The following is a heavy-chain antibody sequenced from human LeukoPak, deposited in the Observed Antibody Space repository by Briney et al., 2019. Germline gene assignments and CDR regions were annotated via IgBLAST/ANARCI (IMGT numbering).Heavy chain of an antibody. D-gene: IGHD2-8*01. Sequence: SETLSLTCAVYGASLNGHYWSWIRQPPGKGLEWIGEGSDVGGTKYNPSLKSRVTISADTSKNQFSLRLSSVTAADTAVYYCAQNGQSGFSFDPWGQGTLVTVSS. CDR2: GSDVGGT. CDR3: AQNGQSGFSFDP. CDR1: GASLNGHY. J-gene: IGHJ5*02. V-gene: IGHV4-34*01.